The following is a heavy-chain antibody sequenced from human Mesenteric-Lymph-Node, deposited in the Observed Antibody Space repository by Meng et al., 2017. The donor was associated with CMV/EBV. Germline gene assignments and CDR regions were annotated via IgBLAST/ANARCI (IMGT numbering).Heavy chain of an antibody. CDR1: GGSISSYY. J-gene: IGHJ4*02. Sequence: GSLRLSCTVSGGSISSYYWSWIRQPPGKGLEWIGYIYYSGSTNYNPSLKSRVTISVDTSKNQFSLKLSSVTAADTAVYYCARGAEDSYDFWSGYYMYYFDYWGQGTLVTVSS. D-gene: IGHD3-3*01. CDR2: IYYSGST. V-gene: IGHV4-59*01. CDR3: ARGAEDSYDFWSGYYMYYFDY.